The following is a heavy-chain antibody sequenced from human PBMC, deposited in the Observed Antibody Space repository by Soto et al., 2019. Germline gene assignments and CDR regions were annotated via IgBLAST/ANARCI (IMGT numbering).Heavy chain of an antibody. CDR3: AKDLLHGSGY. J-gene: IGHJ4*02. CDR1: GFTFSSYG. D-gene: IGHD3-10*01. CDR2: ISYDGSNK. V-gene: IGHV3-30*18. Sequence: GGSLRLSCAASGFTFSSYGMHWVRQAPGKGLEWVAVISYDGSNKYYADSVKGRFTISRDNSKNTLYLQTNSLRAEDTAVYYCAKDLLHGSGYWGQGTLVTVSS.